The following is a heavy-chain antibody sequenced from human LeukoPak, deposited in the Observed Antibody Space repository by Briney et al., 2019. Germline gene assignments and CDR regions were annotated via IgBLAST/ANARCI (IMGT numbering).Heavy chain of an antibody. J-gene: IGHJ1*01. V-gene: IGHV1-24*01. CDR3: ATAPPRDDFWSGYYKGVEYFQH. Sequence: GGSLRVSCAVSGYAFTGFFMSWVRQAPGKGLEWVAGFGPEDGETFYAQTFQGRVTMTEDTSTDTAYMELSSLRSEDTGVYYCATAPPRDDFWSGYYKGVEYFQHWGQGTLVTVSS. D-gene: IGHD3-3*01. CDR1: GYAFTGFF. CDR2: FGPEDGET.